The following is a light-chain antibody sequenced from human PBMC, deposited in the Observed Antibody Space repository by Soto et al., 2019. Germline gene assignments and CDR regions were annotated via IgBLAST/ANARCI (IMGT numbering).Light chain of an antibody. J-gene: IGKJ1*01. V-gene: IGKV3-11*01. CDR3: QQRSNWPRT. CDR2: DTS. Sequence: EIVLTQSPATLSLSPGERATLSCRASQSVSNSLAWYQQKPGQAPRLLIYDTSNRATGIPARFSGSGSGTDFTLTISSLEPEDFAIYYCQQRSNWPRTFGQGPRVELK. CDR1: QSVSNS.